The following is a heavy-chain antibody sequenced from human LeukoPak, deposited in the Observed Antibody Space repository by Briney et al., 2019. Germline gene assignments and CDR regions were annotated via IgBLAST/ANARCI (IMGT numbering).Heavy chain of an antibody. Sequence: SETLSLTCTVSGGSITSSFYWSWIRPSPGKGLEWIGYIYNSGGTKYNPSLKSRLTISVETSKNQFSLKLRSVTAADTAVYYCARVTGYMIEDYFDYWGQGTLVTVSS. J-gene: IGHJ4*02. CDR1: GGSITSSFY. CDR2: IYNSGGT. CDR3: ARVTGYMIEDYFDY. D-gene: IGHD3-22*01. V-gene: IGHV4-59*01.